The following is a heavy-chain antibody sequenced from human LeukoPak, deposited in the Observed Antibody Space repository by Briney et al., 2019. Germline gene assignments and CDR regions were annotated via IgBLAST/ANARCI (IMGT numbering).Heavy chain of an antibody. D-gene: IGHD5-24*01. CDR3: ARDRQKTIRTFDI. J-gene: IGHJ3*02. V-gene: IGHV1-2*02. Sequence: ASVKVSCKASGYTFTGYYIHWVRQAPGQGLEWMGWINPNSGGTNYAQKLQGRVTMTTDTSTSTAYMELRSLRSDDTAVYYCARDRQKTIRTFDIWGQGTMVTVSS. CDR2: INPNSGGT. CDR1: GYTFTGYY.